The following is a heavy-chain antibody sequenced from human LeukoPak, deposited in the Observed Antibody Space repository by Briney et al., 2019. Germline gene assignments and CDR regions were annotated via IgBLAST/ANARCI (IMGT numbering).Heavy chain of an antibody. Sequence: GASVKVSCKASGYTFTSYYMHWVRQAPGQGLEWMGIINPSGGSTSYAQKFQGRVTMTRETSTSTVYMELSSLRSEDTAVYYCARGEVRGVIITAYDAFDIWGQGTMVTVSS. D-gene: IGHD3-10*01. V-gene: IGHV1-46*01. CDR3: ARGEVRGVIITAYDAFDI. J-gene: IGHJ3*02. CDR1: GYTFTSYY. CDR2: INPSGGST.